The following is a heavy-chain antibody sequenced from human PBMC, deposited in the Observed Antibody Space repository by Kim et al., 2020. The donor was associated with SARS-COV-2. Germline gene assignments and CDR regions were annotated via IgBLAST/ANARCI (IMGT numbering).Heavy chain of an antibody. CDR3: ARDRVDCSGGSCYSDPGGYFDY. J-gene: IGHJ4*02. D-gene: IGHD2-15*01. Sequence: SVKVSCKASGGTFSSYAISWVRQAPGQGLEWMGRIIPILGIANYAQKFQGRVTITADKSTSTAYMELSSLRSEDTAVYYCARDRVDCSGGSCYSDPGGYFDYWGQGTLVTVSS. V-gene: IGHV1-69*04. CDR2: IIPILGIA. CDR1: GGTFSSYA.